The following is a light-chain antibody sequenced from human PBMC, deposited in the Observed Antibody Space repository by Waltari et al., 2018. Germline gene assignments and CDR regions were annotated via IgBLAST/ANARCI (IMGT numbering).Light chain of an antibody. V-gene: IGKV1-39*01. CDR3: QQSFDNVYT. J-gene: IGKJ2*01. CDR1: ESISSY. CDR2: VAS. Sequence: DIQMTQSPSSLSASVGDRVTITCRASESISSYLNWYQKKPGKAPQLLIFVASRLQSGVPLSFTGSGSGTHFTLTITSLQPDDSATYFCQQSFDNVYTFGQGTKVEI.